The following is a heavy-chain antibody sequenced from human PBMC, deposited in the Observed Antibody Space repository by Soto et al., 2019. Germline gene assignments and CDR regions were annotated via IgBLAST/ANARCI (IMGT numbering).Heavy chain of an antibody. CDR3: IRATHFSDSRGDTRCFDY. V-gene: IGHV3-72*01. Sequence: EVQLVESGGGLVQPGGSMRRSCAASEFTLSDHDIDWVRQAPGKGLELVGRARDKAQGYSTAYAASLKGRFTTPRDELMYEVYLQLNSLKTEYTVVYYCIRATHFSDSRGDTRCFDYWGHGNLLTVA. CDR2: ARDKAQGYST. D-gene: IGHD3-3*02. J-gene: IGHJ4*01. CDR1: EFTLSDHD.